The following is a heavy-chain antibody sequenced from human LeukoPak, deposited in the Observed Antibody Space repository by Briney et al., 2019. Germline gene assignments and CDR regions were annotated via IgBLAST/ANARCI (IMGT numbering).Heavy chain of an antibody. D-gene: IGHD3-10*01. Sequence: GGSLRLSCEASGFTLSNYWMYWVRQAPGKGLVWVSRIISDGSSNYADSVKGRFTISRDNAKNTLYLQKNSLRAEDTAVYYCVRGVYASGSSPWGQGTLVTVSS. CDR2: IISDGSS. CDR1: GFTLSNYW. J-gene: IGHJ5*02. V-gene: IGHV3-74*01. CDR3: VRGVYASGSSP.